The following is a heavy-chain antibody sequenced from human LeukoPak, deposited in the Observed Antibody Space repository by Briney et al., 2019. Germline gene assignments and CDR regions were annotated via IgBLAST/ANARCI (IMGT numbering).Heavy chain of an antibody. CDR3: ARMDIGLVRD. Sequence: GGSLRLSCAASGFTFYSYWMTWVRQAPGKGLEWVANIKQDGSEKNYVDSVKGRFTISRDNAKNSLYLQMNSLRAEDTALYYCARMDIGLVRDWGQGTLVTVSS. D-gene: IGHD3-10*01. CDR2: IKQDGSEK. V-gene: IGHV3-7*01. CDR1: GFTFYSYW. J-gene: IGHJ4*02.